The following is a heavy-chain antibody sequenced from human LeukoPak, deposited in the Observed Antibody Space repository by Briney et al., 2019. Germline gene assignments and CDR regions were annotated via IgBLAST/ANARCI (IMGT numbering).Heavy chain of an antibody. J-gene: IGHJ4*02. Sequence: GGSLRLSCAASGFTFSSYAMHWVRQAPGKGLEWVAVISYDGSNKYYADSVKGRFTISRDNSKNTLYLQMNSLRAEDTAVYYCAKDRYYYGSGSFFDYWGQGTLVTVSS. CDR1: GFTFSSYA. D-gene: IGHD3-10*01. V-gene: IGHV3-30*04. CDR2: ISYDGSNK. CDR3: AKDRYYYGSGSFFDY.